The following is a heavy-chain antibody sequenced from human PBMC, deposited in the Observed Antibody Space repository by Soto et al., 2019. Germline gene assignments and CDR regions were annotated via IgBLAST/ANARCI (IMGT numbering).Heavy chain of an antibody. CDR2: ISYDGGNK. CDR1: GFTFRSYG. J-gene: IGHJ4*02. V-gene: IGHV3-30*18. CDR3: AKDGDVAAAGYYFDY. Sequence: GGSLRLSCAASGFTFRSYGMHWVRQAPGKGLGWLAVISYDGGNKYYTDSVKGRFTVPRDNSKNTLYLQMNSLRAEDTAVYYCAKDGDVAAAGYYFDYWGQGTLVTVSS. D-gene: IGHD6-13*01.